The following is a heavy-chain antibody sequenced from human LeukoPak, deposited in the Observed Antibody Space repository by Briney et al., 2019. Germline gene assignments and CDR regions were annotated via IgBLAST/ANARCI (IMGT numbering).Heavy chain of an antibody. J-gene: IGHJ4*02. CDR3: AKEQREWLRWYYFDY. CDR2: ISSSGSTI. D-gene: IGHD5-12*01. CDR1: GFTFSDYY. Sequence: GGSLRLSCAASGFTFSDYYMSWIRQAPGKGLEWVSHISSSGSTIYYADSVEGRFTISRDNSKNTLYLQMNSLRAEDTAVYYCAKEQREWLRWYYFDYWGQGTLVTVSS. V-gene: IGHV3-11*04.